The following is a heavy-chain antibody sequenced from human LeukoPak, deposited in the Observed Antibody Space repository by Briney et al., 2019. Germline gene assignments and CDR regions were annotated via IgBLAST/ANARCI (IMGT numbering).Heavy chain of an antibody. CDR1: GYTFNTYY. V-gene: IGHV1-46*02. CDR3: TREGAGYSGYDHFY. Sequence: ASLKASCTASGYTFNTYYLNWVRQATGQGLEWIGLINPSGGSTRYAQNFQGRVTMTRDTSTTTVYMELSSLRSDDTAVYYCTREGAGYSGYDHFYGGQGTLVSVS. D-gene: IGHD5-12*01. J-gene: IGHJ4*02. CDR2: INPSGGST.